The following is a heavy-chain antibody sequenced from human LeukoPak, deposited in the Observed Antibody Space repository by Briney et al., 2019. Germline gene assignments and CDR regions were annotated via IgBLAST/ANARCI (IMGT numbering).Heavy chain of an antibody. J-gene: IGHJ4*02. V-gene: IGHV4-61*02. CDR1: GGSISSGSYY. CDR3: ARGGGRGIYGY. D-gene: IGHD3-16*01. Sequence: SETLSLTCTVSGGSISSGSYYWSWIRQPAGKGLEWIGRTYTSGSTNYNPSLKSRVTISVDTSKNQFSLKLSSVTAADTAVYYCARGGGRGIYGYWGQGTLVTVSS. CDR2: TYTSGST.